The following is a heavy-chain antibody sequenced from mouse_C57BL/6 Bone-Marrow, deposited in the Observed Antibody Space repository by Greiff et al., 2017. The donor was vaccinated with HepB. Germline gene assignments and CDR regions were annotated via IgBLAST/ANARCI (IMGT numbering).Heavy chain of an antibody. Sequence: QVQLQQSGAELVMPGASVKLSCKASGYTFTSYWMHWVKQRPGQGLEWIGEIDPSDSYTNYNQKFKGKSTLTVDKSSSTAYMQLSSLTSEDSAVYYCASPLYYGSKDWYFDVWGTGTTVTVSS. CDR1: GYTFTSYW. D-gene: IGHD1-1*01. J-gene: IGHJ1*03. V-gene: IGHV1-69*01. CDR2: IDPSDSYT. CDR3: ASPLYYGSKDWYFDV.